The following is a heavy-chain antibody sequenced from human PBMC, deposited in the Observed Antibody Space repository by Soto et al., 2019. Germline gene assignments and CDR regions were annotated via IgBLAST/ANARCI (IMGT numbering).Heavy chain of an antibody. Sequence: QVQLVQSGAEVKKPGASVKVSCKASGYTFTGYYMHWVRQAPGQGLEWMGWINPNSGGTNYAQKFQGWVTMTRDTPISTAYMELSRLRSADTAVNYCARDGKDIVVVVAAPDFGMDVWGQGTTVTVSS. V-gene: IGHV1-2*04. CDR3: ARDGKDIVVVVAAPDFGMDV. D-gene: IGHD2-15*01. CDR2: INPNSGGT. CDR1: GYTFTGYY. J-gene: IGHJ6*02.